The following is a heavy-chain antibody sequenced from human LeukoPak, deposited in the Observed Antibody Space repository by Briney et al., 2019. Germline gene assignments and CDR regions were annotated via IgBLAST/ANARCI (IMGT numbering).Heavy chain of an antibody. CDR3: AKDSYYYYYYGMDV. J-gene: IGHJ6*02. CDR2: ISGSGGST. D-gene: IGHD2-15*01. CDR1: GFTFSIYA. Sequence: GGSLRLSCAASGFTFSIYAMSWVRHAPGKGLEWVSAISGSGGSTYYADSVKGRFTISRDNSKNTLYLQMNSLRAEDTAVYYCAKDSYYYYYYGMDVWGQGTTVTVSS. V-gene: IGHV3-23*01.